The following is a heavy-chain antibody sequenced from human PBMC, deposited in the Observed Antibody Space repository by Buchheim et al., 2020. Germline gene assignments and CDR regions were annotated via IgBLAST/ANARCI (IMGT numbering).Heavy chain of an antibody. CDR3: ARGGDDYSSSFDFDY. CDR1: GFTFSSYE. CDR2: IRSSGSII. J-gene: IGHJ4*02. D-gene: IGHD6-6*01. Sequence: EVQLVESGGGLVQPGGSLRLSCAASGFTFSSYEMHWVRQAPGKGLEWVSYIRSSGSIIYYADSVKGRFTISRDNAKNSLYLQMNSLRAEDTAIYYCARGGDDYSSSFDFDYWGQGTL. V-gene: IGHV3-48*03.